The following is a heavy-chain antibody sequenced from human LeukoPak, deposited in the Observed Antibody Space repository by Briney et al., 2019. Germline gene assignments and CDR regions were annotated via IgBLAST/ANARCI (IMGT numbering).Heavy chain of an antibody. D-gene: IGHD3-9*01. CDR2: IYTSGST. CDR3: ARDYDILTGYHGVLDY. V-gene: IGHV4-4*07. J-gene: IGHJ4*02. Sequence: SETLSLTCTVSGGSISSYYWSWIRQPAGKGLEWIGRIYTSGSTNYNPSHKSRVTMSVDTSKNQFSLKLSSVTAADTAVYYCARDYDILTGYHGVLDYWGQGTLVTVSS. CDR1: GGSISSYY.